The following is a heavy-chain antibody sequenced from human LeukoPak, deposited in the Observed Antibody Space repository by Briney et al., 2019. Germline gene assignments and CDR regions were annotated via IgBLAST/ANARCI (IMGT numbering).Heavy chain of an antibody. CDR2: ISDSGGST. Sequence: GGSLRLSCAVSGLTLSNYGMSWVRQAPGKGLEWVAGISDSGGSTNYADSVKGRFTISRDNPKNTLYLQMNSLRAEDTAVYFCAKRGVVIRVILVGFHKEAYYFDSWGQGALVTVSS. CDR1: GLTLSNYG. D-gene: IGHD3-22*01. V-gene: IGHV3-23*01. CDR3: AKRGVVIRVILVGFHKEAYYFDS. J-gene: IGHJ4*02.